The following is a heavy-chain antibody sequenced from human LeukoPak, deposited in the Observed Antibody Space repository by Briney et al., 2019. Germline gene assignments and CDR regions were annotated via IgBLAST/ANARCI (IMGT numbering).Heavy chain of an antibody. CDR3: ARAAYGDYSDY. J-gene: IGHJ4*02. CDR2: INSDGSST. Sequence: GGSLRLSCAASGFTFSSYWMHWVRQAPGKGLVWVSRINSDGSSTNYADSVKGRFTISRDNAKNTLYLQMNSLRAEDTAVFYCARAAYGDYSDYWGQGTLVTVSS. V-gene: IGHV3-74*01. D-gene: IGHD4-17*01. CDR1: GFTFSSYW.